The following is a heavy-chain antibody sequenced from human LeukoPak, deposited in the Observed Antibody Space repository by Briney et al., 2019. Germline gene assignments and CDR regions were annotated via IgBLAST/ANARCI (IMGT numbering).Heavy chain of an antibody. J-gene: IGHJ5*02. CDR2: IYHSGST. CDR3: AREVVAATSWFDP. CDR1: GGSISSGGYS. V-gene: IGHV4-30-2*01. D-gene: IGHD2-15*01. Sequence: SETLSLTCAVSGGSISSGGYSWSWIRQPPGKGLEWIGYIYHSGSTYYNPSLKSRVTISVDRSKNQFSLKLSSVTAADTAEYYCAREVVAATSWFDPWGQGTLVTVSS.